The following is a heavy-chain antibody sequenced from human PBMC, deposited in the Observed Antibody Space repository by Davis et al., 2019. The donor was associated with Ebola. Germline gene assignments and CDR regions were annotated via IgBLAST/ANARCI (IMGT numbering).Heavy chain of an antibody. CDR2: ISGDGGST. D-gene: IGHD3-9*01. Sequence: GGSLRLSCAASGFTFDDYAMHWVRQAPGKGLEWVSLISGDGGSTYYADSVKGRFTISRDNSKNSLYLQMNSLRTEDTALYYCAKPGLRYFDWTPLGGWGQGTLVTVSS. CDR3: AKPGLRYFDWTPLGG. CDR1: GFTFDDYA. V-gene: IGHV3-43*02. J-gene: IGHJ4*02.